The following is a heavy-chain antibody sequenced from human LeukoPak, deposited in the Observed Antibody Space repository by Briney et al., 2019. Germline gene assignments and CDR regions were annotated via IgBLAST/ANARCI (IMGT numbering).Heavy chain of an antibody. J-gene: IGHJ4*02. CDR2: ISSSGSTI. CDR1: GFTFSDYY. Sequence: NPGGSLRLSCAASGFTFSDYYMSWIRQAPGKGLEWVSYISSSGSTIYYADSVKGRFTISRDNAKNSLYLQMNSLRAEDTAVYYCARARERWLQSANFDYWAREPWSPSPQ. V-gene: IGHV3-11*04. CDR3: ARARERWLQSANFDY. D-gene: IGHD5-24*01.